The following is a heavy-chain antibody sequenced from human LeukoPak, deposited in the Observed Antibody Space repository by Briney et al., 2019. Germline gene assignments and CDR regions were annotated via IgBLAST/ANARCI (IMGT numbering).Heavy chain of an antibody. CDR2: INHSRST. D-gene: IGHD3-10*01. CDR3: ARGPGLHYYGSGTYLKRIERPLDY. V-gene: IGHV4-34*01. J-gene: IGHJ4*02. CDR1: GGSFSGYY. Sequence: PSETLSLTCAVYGGSFSGYYWSWIRQPPGKGLEWIGEINHSRSTKYNPSLKSRVTISVDTSKNQFSLKLSSVTAADTAVYYCARGPGLHYYGSGTYLKRIERPLDYWGQGTLVTVSS.